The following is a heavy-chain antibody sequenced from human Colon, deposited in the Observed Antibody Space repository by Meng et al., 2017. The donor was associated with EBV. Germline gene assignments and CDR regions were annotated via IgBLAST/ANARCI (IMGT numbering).Heavy chain of an antibody. CDR3: ARGGYYSFDY. J-gene: IGHJ4*02. CDR2: IYHSWST. Sequence: AHPRDAGPRRAKPSYSPALSCAAFSGSLDRVCFWTVVRQGPGKRRDWIEDIYHSWSTTYNPSLTIRVTMSMDKSTIKFSLKLASDTAAYTAVNYCARGGYYSFDYWGQRTLVTVSS. CDR1: SGSLDRVCF. V-gene: IGHV4-4*02. D-gene: IGHD5-18*01.